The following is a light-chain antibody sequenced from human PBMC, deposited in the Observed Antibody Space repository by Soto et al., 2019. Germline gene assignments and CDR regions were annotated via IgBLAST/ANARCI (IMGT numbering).Light chain of an antibody. J-gene: IGKJ4*01. Sequence: QSPSTLSASVGDRVTITCRASQSVSNNYLAWYQQKAGQAPRPLIYAASSRAPGIPARFSGSGSGTDFTLSISSLEPEDFAVYYCQQHIGWPLTFGGGTKVDI. CDR2: AAS. CDR1: QSVSNNY. V-gene: IGKV3D-20*02. CDR3: QQHIGWPLT.